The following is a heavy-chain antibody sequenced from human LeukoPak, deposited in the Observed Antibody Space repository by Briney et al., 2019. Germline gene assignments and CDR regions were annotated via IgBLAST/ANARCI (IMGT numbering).Heavy chain of an antibody. CDR3: ARDVAARRGNFDY. Sequence: SETLSLTCAVYGGSFSGYYWSWIRQPPGKGLEWIGEINHSGYTNYNPSLKSRVTMSVDRSKNQFSLKLSSVTAADTAVYYCARDVAARRGNFDYWGQGTLVTVSS. CDR2: INHSGYT. J-gene: IGHJ4*02. CDR1: GGSFSGYY. D-gene: IGHD6-6*01. V-gene: IGHV4-34*01.